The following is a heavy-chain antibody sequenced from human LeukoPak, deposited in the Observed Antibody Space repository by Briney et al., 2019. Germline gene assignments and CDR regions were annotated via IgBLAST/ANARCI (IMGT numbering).Heavy chain of an antibody. V-gene: IGHV1-69-2*01. CDR3: ATVGYCSSTSCYDY. D-gene: IGHD2-2*01. Sequence: ASVKISCKASGYTFTDYYMHWVQQAPGKGLEWMGRVDPEDGETIYAEKFQGRVTITADTSTDTAYMELGSLRSEDTAVYYCATVGYCSSTSCYDYWGQGTLVTVSS. CDR1: GYTFTDYY. J-gene: IGHJ4*02. CDR2: VDPEDGET.